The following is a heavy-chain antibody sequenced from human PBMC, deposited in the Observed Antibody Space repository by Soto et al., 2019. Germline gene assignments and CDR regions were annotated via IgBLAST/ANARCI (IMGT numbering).Heavy chain of an antibody. CDR3: ARVVDTIFGVVIFPKFDP. CDR1: GFTFSSYW. Sequence: GGSLRLSCAASGFTFSSYWMHWVRQAPGKGLVWVSRINSDGSSTSYGDSVKGRFTISRDNAKNTLYLQMNSLRAEDTAVYYCARVVDTIFGVVIFPKFDPWGQGTLVTVSS. J-gene: IGHJ5*02. D-gene: IGHD3-3*01. CDR2: INSDGSST. V-gene: IGHV3-74*01.